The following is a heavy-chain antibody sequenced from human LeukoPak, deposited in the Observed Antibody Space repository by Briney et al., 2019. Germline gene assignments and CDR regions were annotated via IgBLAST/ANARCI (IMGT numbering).Heavy chain of an antibody. J-gene: IGHJ4*02. CDR3: AKDPKYYYDSSGI. V-gene: IGHV3-30*02. CDR2: IRYNGNNQ. CDR1: GFTFNNYG. Sequence: GGSLRLSCAASGFTFNNYGMHWVRQAPGKGLEWVAFIRYNGNNQYYADSVKGRFTISRDNSKNTLFLQMNSLRAEDTAVYYCAKDPKYYYDSSGIWGQGTLVTVSS. D-gene: IGHD3-22*01.